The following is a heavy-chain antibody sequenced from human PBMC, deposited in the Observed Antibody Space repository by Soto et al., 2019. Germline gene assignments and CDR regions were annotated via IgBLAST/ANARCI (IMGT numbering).Heavy chain of an antibody. CDR2: IYYSGST. Sequence: ASETLSLTCTVSGGSITSRYWSWIRQPPGKGLEWIGYIYYSGSTNYNPSLKSRVTISIDTSRTKFSLKLSSVTAADTAVYYCARGYSSSYYYFDYWGQGTLVTVSS. V-gene: IGHV4-59*11. J-gene: IGHJ4*02. CDR1: GGSITSRY. D-gene: IGHD6-13*01. CDR3: ARGYSSSYYYFDY.